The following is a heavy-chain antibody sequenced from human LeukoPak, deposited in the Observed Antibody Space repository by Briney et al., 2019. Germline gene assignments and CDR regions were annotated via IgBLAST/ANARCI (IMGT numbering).Heavy chain of an antibody. V-gene: IGHV5-51*01. D-gene: IGHD1-14*01. CDR1: GYSFTXXX. CDR3: ARHVTTASAARGFDI. Sequence: GESPKIXXXGSGYSFTXXXXXXXRQMPGKGXXXXXXIYPGDXDTRYSPSFQGXVTISADKSINTAYLQWSGLKASDTAVYYCARHVTTASAARGFDIWGQGTMVSVSS. CDR2: IYPGDXDT. J-gene: IGHJ3*02.